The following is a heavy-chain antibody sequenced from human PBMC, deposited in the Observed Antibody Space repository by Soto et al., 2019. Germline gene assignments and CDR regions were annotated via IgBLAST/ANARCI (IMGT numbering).Heavy chain of an antibody. CDR3: ARVDYSNLNDAFDI. CDR2: INHSGST. J-gene: IGHJ3*02. Sequence: SETLSLTCAVYGGSFSGYYWSWIRQPPGKGLEWIGEINHSGSTNYNPSLKSRVTISVDTSKNQFSLKLSSVTAADTAVYYCARVDYSNLNDAFDIWGQGTMVTVS. V-gene: IGHV4-34*01. D-gene: IGHD4-4*01. CDR1: GGSFSGYY.